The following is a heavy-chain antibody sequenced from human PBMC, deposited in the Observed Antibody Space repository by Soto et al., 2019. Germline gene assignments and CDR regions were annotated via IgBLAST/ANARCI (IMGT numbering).Heavy chain of an antibody. Sequence: QVQLVQSGAEVKKPGASVKVSCKASGYTFTNYDINWVRQATGQGLEWMGWMNPNSGNTGYAQRFQGRVTMTRNTSINTAYMEVSSLKSEDTAMYYCTSGRGGAADYWGQGTLVTVSS. CDR3: TSGRGGAADY. CDR2: MNPNSGNT. CDR1: GYTFTNYD. J-gene: IGHJ4*02. D-gene: IGHD3-16*01. V-gene: IGHV1-8*01.